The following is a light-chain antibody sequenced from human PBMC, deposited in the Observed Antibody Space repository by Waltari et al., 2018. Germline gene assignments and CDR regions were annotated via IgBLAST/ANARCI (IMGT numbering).Light chain of an antibody. CDR3: SSYTSNSRV. CDR2: EVS. V-gene: IGLV2-14*01. CDR1: SSDIGGYNY. J-gene: IGLJ3*02. Sequence: QSALTQPASVSGSPGQSITISCTGTSSDIGGYNYVSWYQHHPGKAPKLIIYEVSKRPSGVSNRFSGSKSGNTASLTISGLQAEDEAEYYCSSYTSNSRVFGAGTKLTVL.